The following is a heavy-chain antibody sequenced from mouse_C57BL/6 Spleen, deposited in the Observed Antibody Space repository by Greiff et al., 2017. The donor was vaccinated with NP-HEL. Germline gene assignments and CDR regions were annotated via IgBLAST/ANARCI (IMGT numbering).Heavy chain of an antibody. V-gene: IGHV2-9-1*01. CDR3: ARRDYDGYYVFAY. Sequence: QVQLKESGPGLVAPSQSLSITCTVSGFSLTSYAISWVRQPPGKGLEWLGVIWTGGGTNYNSALNSRLSISKDNSKSQVFIKMNSQQTDDTARYYCARRDYDGYYVFAYWGQGTLVTVSA. CDR2: IWTGGGT. D-gene: IGHD2-3*01. J-gene: IGHJ3*01. CDR1: GFSLTSYA.